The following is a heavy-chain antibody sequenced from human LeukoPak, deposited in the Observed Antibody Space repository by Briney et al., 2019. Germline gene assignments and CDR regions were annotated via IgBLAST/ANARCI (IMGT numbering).Heavy chain of an antibody. Sequence: SVKVSCKASGGTFSSYAISWVRQAPGQGLEWMGRIIPILGIANYAQKLQGRVTMTTDTSTSTAYMELRSLRSDDTAVYYCAGYPIQQQLEENWFDPWGQGTLVTVSS. J-gene: IGHJ5*02. CDR1: GGTFSSYA. CDR2: IIPILGIA. D-gene: IGHD6-13*01. CDR3: AGYPIQQQLEENWFDP. V-gene: IGHV1-69*04.